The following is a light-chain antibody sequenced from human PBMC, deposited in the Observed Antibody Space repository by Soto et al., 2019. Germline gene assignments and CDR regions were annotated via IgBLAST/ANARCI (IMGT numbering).Light chain of an antibody. CDR2: SAS. V-gene: IGKV1-27*01. CDR3: QQYYSTPPT. J-gene: IGKJ1*01. CDR1: QGISSY. Sequence: DIQLTQAPSSLGASVRDRVTITCRVSQGISSYLNWYRQKPGKVPNLLTYSASNLQSGAPSRLSRRCSRTDFTLPLSSLQAEDVPVYYCQQYYSTPPTFGQGTKVDI.